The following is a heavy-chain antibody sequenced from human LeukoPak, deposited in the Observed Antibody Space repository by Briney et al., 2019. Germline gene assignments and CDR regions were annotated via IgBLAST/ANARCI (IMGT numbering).Heavy chain of an antibody. V-gene: IGHV4-31*03. D-gene: IGHD3-3*01. J-gene: IGHJ1*01. CDR1: GGSISSGGYY. CDR3: ARDDDPWYFQQ. CDR2: IYYSGSA. Sequence: TSQTLSLTCTVSGGSISSGGYYWSWFRQHPGKDLEWIGYIYYSGSAYYNPSLKSRVTISVDTSKNQFSLKLSSVTAADTAVYYCARDDDPWYFQQWGQGTLVTVSS.